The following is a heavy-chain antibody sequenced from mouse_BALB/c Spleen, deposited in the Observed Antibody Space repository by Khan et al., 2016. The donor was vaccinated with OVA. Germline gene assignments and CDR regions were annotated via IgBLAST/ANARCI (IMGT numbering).Heavy chain of an antibody. CDR2: INTYTGEP. CDR3: ARTPYFSYAMDN. Sequence: QIQLVQSGPELKKPGETVKISCKASGHTFTNFGMNWVKQAPGKGLKWMGWINTYTGEPTYADDFNGRFAFSLEASASTAYLQINNLTNEDTATDFCARTPYFSYAMDNGGQGTSVTVSS. CDR1: GHTFTNFG. V-gene: IGHV9-3-1*01. D-gene: IGHD2-10*01. J-gene: IGHJ4*01.